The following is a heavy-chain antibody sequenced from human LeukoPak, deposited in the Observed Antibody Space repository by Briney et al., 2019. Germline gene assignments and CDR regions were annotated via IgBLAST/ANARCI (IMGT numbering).Heavy chain of an antibody. Sequence: GKSLRLSCAASGFTFSGYPIHWVRQAPGKGLEWVAVVSYDGRNIHYPDSVKGRFTISRDISTDTLWLQMDSLRTEDTAVYYCAKGPLRGTAAAIDYWGQGTLVTVSS. J-gene: IGHJ4*02. CDR1: GFTFSGYP. D-gene: IGHD2-2*01. V-gene: IGHV3-30-3*02. CDR3: AKGPLRGTAAAIDY. CDR2: VSYDGRNI.